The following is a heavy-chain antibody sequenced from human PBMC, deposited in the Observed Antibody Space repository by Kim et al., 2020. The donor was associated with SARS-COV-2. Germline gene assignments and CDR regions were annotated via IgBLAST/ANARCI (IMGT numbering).Heavy chain of an antibody. V-gene: IGHV4-34*01. CDR3: ARGRISSWYPGYYGMDV. D-gene: IGHD6-13*01. J-gene: IGHJ6*01. CDR1: GGSFSGYY. Sequence: SETLSLTCAVYGGSFSGYYWSWIRQPPGKGLEWIGEINHSGSTNYNPSLKSRVTISVDTSKNQFSLKLSSVTAADTAVYYCARGRISSWYPGYYGMDVWG. CDR2: INHSGST.